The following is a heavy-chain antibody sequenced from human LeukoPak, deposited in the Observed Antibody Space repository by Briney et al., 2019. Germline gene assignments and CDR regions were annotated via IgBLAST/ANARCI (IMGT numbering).Heavy chain of an antibody. CDR2: INPNSGGT. CDR3: ARDPVYTVTTNYYYYMDV. CDR1: GYTFTGYY. J-gene: IGHJ6*03. D-gene: IGHD4-11*01. V-gene: IGHV1-2*02. Sequence: ASVKVSCKASGYTFTGYYMHWVRQAPGQGLEWMGWINPNSGGTNYAQKFQGRVTMTRDTSISTAYMELSRLRSDDTAVYYCARDPVYTVTTNYYYYMDVWGKGTTVTVSS.